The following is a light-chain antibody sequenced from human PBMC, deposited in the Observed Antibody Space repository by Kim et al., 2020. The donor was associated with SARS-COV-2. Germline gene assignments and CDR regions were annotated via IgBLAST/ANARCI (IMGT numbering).Light chain of an antibody. V-gene: IGLV1-44*01. J-gene: IGLJ3*02. CDR3: AAWDDSLNGWV. Sequence: GQRCTISCSGSSSNIGSNPLNWYQQLPGTAPKLLIYSNNQRPSGVPDRFSGSKSGTSASLAISGLQSEDEADYYCAAWDDSLNGWVFGGGTQLTVL. CDR1: SSNIGSNP. CDR2: SNN.